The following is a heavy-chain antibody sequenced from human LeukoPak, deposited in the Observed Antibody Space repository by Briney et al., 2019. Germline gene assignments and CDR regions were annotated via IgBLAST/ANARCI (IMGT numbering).Heavy chain of an antibody. J-gene: IGHJ6*03. CDR1: GFTFSNYG. CDR2: ISYDGSNK. D-gene: IGHD2-15*01. CDR3: AREDIVVVVAAGIPLYYYYYMDV. V-gene: IGHV3-30*03. Sequence: PGGSLRLSCSASGFTFSNYGMHWVRQAPGKGLEWVAVISYDGSNKYCADSVKGRFTISRDNSKNTLYLQMNSLKTEDTAVYYCAREDIVVVVAAGIPLYYYYYMDVWGKGTTVTVSS.